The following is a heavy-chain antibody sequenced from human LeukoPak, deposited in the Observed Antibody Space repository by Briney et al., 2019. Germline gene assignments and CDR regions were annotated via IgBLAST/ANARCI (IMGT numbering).Heavy chain of an antibody. CDR1: EFTFSSSW. J-gene: IGHJ5*02. D-gene: IGHD2-8*01. CDR2: IKQDGSEK. CDR3: AREEGYCANGVCYFWFDP. V-gene: IGHV3-7*05. Sequence: GGSLRLSCAASEFTFSSSWMSWVRQAPGKGLEWVANIKQDGSEKYYVDSVKGRFTISGDNAKNSLYLQMNSLRAEDTAVYYCAREEGYCANGVCYFWFDPWGQGTLVTVSS.